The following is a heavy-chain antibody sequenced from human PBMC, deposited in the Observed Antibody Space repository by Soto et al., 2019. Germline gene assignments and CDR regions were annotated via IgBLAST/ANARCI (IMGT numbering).Heavy chain of an antibody. CDR1: GGTFSSYA. Sequence: SVKVSCKASGGTFSSYAISWVRQAPGQGLEWMGGIIPIFGIANYAQKFQGRVTITADESTSTAYMELSSLRSEDTAVYYCASCSGGSCYSVHYYYGMDVWGQGTTVTVSS. V-gene: IGHV1-69*13. CDR2: IIPIFGIA. J-gene: IGHJ6*02. CDR3: ASCSGGSCYSVHYYYGMDV. D-gene: IGHD2-15*01.